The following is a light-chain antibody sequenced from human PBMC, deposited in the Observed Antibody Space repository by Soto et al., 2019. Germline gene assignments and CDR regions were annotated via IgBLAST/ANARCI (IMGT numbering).Light chain of an antibody. J-gene: IGLJ2*01. Sequence: QSALTQPASVSGSPGQSITISCTGTSRDVGGYYSWYQQQPRKAPKLMLYEVSNRPSGVSRLSSGSNSGNTASLTISGLQAEDDADYYCRSYTSSNTEVFGGGTKLTVL. CDR3: RSYTSSNTEV. CDR1: SRDVGGYY. V-gene: IGLV2-14*01. CDR2: EVS.